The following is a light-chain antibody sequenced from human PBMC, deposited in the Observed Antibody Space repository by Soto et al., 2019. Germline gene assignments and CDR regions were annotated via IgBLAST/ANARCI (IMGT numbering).Light chain of an antibody. J-gene: IGKJ5*01. V-gene: IGKV3-20*01. Sequence: EIVLSQSPGTLSLCPGERATLSCRASQSVSSSYLAWYQQKPGQAPRLLIYDASNRATGIPARFSGSGSGTDFTLTISSLQPEDFAVYYCQQYGSSPFTFGQGTRLEIK. CDR2: DAS. CDR3: QQYGSSPFT. CDR1: QSVSSSY.